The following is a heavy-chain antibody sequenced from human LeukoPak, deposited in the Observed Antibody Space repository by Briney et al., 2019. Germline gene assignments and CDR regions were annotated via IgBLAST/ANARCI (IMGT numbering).Heavy chain of an antibody. CDR3: ARGNVVTVNYFDY. CDR2: INHSGST. J-gene: IGHJ4*02. Sequence: SETLSLTCAVYGESSSGYYWSWIRQPPGKGLEWIGEINHSGSTNYNPSLKSRVTISVDTSKNQFSLKLSSVTAADTAVYYCARGNVVTVNYFDYWGQGTLVTVSS. V-gene: IGHV4-34*01. D-gene: IGHD2-21*02. CDR1: GESSSGYY.